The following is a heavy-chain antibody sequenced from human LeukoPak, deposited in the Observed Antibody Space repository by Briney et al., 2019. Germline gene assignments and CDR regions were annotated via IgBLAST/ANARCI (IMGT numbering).Heavy chain of an antibody. CDR1: GFTFANYG. Sequence: GGSLRLSCAASGFTFANYGMHWVRQAPAKGLEWVEVISYDGDNKYYADSVKGRFTISRDNSKNTLFLQMSSLRVEDTAIYYCAKDRGSLSNGWLAWGQGTLVTVSS. CDR2: ISYDGDNK. D-gene: IGHD6-19*01. J-gene: IGHJ5*02. CDR3: AKDRGSLSNGWLA. V-gene: IGHV3-30*18.